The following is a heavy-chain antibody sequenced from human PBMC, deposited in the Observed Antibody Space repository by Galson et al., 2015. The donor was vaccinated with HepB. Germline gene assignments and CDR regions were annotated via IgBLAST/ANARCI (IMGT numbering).Heavy chain of an antibody. J-gene: IGHJ5*02. CDR1: GYSFTSYW. CDR3: ARHRITIFGVVPPTRGGWFDP. V-gene: IGHV5-51*01. Sequence: QSGAEVKKPGESLKISCKGSGYSFTSYWIAWVRQMPGKGLEWMGIIYPGDSDTRYSPSFQGQVTISADKSISTAYLQWSSLKASDTTMYYCARHRITIFGVVPPTRGGWFDPWGQGTLVTVSS. CDR2: IYPGDSDT. D-gene: IGHD3-3*01.